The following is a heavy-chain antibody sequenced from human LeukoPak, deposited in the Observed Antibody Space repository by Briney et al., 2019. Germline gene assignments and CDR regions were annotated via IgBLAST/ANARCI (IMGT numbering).Heavy chain of an antibody. CDR2: INWNGGST. D-gene: IGHD6-19*01. V-gene: IGHV3-20*04. J-gene: IGHJ4*02. CDR3: AKDALLAPGIAVAANTPLDY. Sequence: GGSLRLSCAASGFTFDDYGMSWVRQAPGKGLEWVSGINWNGGSTGYADSVKGRFTISRDNSKNTLYLQMNSLRAEDTAVYYCAKDALLAPGIAVAANTPLDYWGQGTLVTVSS. CDR1: GFTFDDYG.